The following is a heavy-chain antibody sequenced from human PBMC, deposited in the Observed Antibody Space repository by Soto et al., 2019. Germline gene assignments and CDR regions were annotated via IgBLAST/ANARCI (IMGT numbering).Heavy chain of an antibody. Sequence: PGGSLRLSCAASGFTFSSYAMSWVRQAPGKGLEWVSVISGGAGTTYYADSVKGRFTISRDNSKNTLYLQMNSLRAEDTAVYYCAKADRGGYNTDDFDYWGQGTLVTVS. V-gene: IGHV3-23*01. D-gene: IGHD5-12*01. CDR2: ISGGAGTT. CDR1: GFTFSSYA. J-gene: IGHJ4*02. CDR3: AKADRGGYNTDDFDY.